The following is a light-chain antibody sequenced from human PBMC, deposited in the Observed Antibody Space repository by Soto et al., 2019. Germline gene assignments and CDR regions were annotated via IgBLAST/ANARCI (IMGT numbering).Light chain of an antibody. CDR3: QHYNSYSEA. Sequence: DIQMTQSPSILSASVGLRVTITCRARRTVSNWLAGYQHQPGRAPTLLISRASTLEGGVPPRCSGSGFGTEFTLIIDSLQPDDFGTYYCQHYNSYSEAFGQGTKVDI. CDR1: RTVSNW. V-gene: IGKV1-5*03. CDR2: RAS. J-gene: IGKJ1*01.